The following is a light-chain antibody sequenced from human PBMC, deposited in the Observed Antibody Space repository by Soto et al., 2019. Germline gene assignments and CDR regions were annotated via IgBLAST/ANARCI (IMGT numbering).Light chain of an antibody. V-gene: IGKV1-12*01. CDR1: QDIGNW. Sequence: DIQMTQSPYSVSAPVGDRVTITCRESQDIGNWLLWYQQKPGKAPKLLIFGVSSLQSGVPSRFSGNRSGTDFTLTVSSLQPEDSATYFCQQANSVPPTFGQGTKVDIK. CDR2: GVS. J-gene: IGKJ1*01. CDR3: QQANSVPPT.